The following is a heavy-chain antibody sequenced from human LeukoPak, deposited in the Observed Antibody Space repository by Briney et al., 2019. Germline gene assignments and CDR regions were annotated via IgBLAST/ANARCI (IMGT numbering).Heavy chain of an antibody. Sequence: ASVTVSCKASGGTFSSYAISWVRQAPGRGLEWMGGIIPIFGTANYAQKFQGRVTITADESTSTAYMELSSLRSEDTAVYYCAAGQGGVYSGYDTNFDYWGQGTLVTVSS. CDR1: GGTFSSYA. CDR3: AAGQGGVYSGYDTNFDY. D-gene: IGHD5-12*01. J-gene: IGHJ4*02. CDR2: IIPIFGTA. V-gene: IGHV1-69*13.